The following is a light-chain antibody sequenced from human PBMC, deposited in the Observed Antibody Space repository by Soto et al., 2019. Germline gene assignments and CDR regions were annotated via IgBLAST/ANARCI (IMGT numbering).Light chain of an antibody. Sequence: QSALTQPASVSGSPGQSITISCTGLSSDLGRYNLVSWYQQHPGKAPKLMIYEDTKRPSGVSNRFSGSKSGNTASLTISGLQAEDEADYYCCSYAGSNTWVFGGGTKLTVL. CDR1: SSDLGRYNL. CDR2: EDT. J-gene: IGLJ3*02. CDR3: CSYAGSNTWV. V-gene: IGLV2-23*01.